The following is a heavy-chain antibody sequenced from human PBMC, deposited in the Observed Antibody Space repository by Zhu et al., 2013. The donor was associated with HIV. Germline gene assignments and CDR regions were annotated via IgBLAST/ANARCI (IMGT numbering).Heavy chain of an antibody. Sequence: EVQLVESGGGLVQPGRSLRLSCAASGFTFDDYAMHWVRQAPGKGLEWVSGISWNSGSIGYADSVKGRFTISRDNAKNSLYLQMNSLRAEDTALYYCAKGIAAHTYFDYWGQGTLVTVPS. CDR2: ISWNSGSI. CDR1: GFTFDDYA. CDR3: AKGIAAHTYFDY. J-gene: IGHJ4*02. D-gene: IGHD6-6*01. V-gene: IGHV3-9*01.